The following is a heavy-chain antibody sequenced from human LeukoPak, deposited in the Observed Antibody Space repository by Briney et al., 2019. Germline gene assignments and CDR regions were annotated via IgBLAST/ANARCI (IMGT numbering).Heavy chain of an antibody. CDR2: INPSGGST. J-gene: IGHJ4*02. CDR3: ARDLRTIAVSSGTIGY. V-gene: IGHV1-46*01. Sequence: GASVKVSCKASGYTFTGYYMHWVRQAPGQGPEWMGWINPSGGSTSYAQKFQGRVTMTRDTSTSTVYMELSSLRSEDTAVYYCARDLRTIAVSSGTIGYWGQGTLVTVSS. CDR1: GYTFTGYY. D-gene: IGHD2-15*01.